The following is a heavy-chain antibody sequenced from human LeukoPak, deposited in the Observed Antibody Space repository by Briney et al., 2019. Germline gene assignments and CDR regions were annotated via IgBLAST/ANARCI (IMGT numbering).Heavy chain of an antibody. J-gene: IGHJ4*01. V-gene: IGHV1-46*01. CDR3: ARVQYYYGSGSYGFFDS. Sequence: ASVKVSCKASGYTFTSCYMHWVRQAPGQGLEWMGIINPSGGSTTYAQKFQGRVTMTRDTSTSTVYMELSSLRSEDTAVYYCARVQYYYGSGSYGFFDSWGHGALVTVSS. D-gene: IGHD3-10*01. CDR1: GYTFTSCY. CDR2: INPSGGST.